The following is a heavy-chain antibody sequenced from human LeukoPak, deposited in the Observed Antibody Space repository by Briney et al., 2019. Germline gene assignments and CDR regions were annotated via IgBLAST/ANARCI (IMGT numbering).Heavy chain of an antibody. V-gene: IGHV1-8*01. D-gene: IGHD6-13*01. J-gene: IGHJ4*02. CDR2: MNPDSGNT. CDR3: ARVLRDTTWYDY. CDR1: GYTFSTYD. Sequence: GASVKVSCKASGYTFSTYDINWVRQATGQGLEWMGWMNPDSGNTGYAQKFQGRVTMTRNTSINTAHMELSNLRSEDTAVYYCARVLRDTTWYDYWGQGTLVTVSS.